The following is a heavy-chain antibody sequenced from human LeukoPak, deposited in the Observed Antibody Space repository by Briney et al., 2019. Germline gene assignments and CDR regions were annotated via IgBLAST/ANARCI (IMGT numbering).Heavy chain of an antibody. V-gene: IGHV3-15*07. J-gene: IGHJ3*02. D-gene: IGHD6-19*01. CDR3: TTGGNVIVAGTRAFDI. CDR1: GFTFSNDW. Sequence: GGSLRLSCAASGFTFSNDWMNWVRQAPGKGLEWVGRIKSTIDGGTTDFAAPVKGRFTVSRDDSENTLYLQMSSLRIEDTAVYYCTTGGNVIVAGTRAFDIWGHGIMVTVSS. CDR2: IKSTIDGGTT.